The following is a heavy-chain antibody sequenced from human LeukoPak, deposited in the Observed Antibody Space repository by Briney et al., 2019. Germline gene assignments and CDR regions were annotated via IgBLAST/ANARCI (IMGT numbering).Heavy chain of an antibody. CDR3: XXXXXXXXGGSRYCGGY. CDR1: GFTFSSYA. CDR2: ISGSGGST. V-gene: IGHV3-23*01. J-gene: IGHJ4*02. Sequence: GGSLRLSCAASGFTFSSYAMSWVRQAPGKGLEWVSAISGSGGSTYYADSVKGRFTISRDNSKNTLYLQMNSLRAEDTAVYYCXXXXXXXXGGSRYCGGYWGQGTLVTVSS. D-gene: IGHD2-15*01.